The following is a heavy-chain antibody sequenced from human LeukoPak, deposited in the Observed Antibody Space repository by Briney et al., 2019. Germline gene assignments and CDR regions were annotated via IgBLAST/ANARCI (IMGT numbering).Heavy chain of an antibody. CDR3: TSGSGWYSPDY. J-gene: IGHJ4*02. Sequence: GGSLRLSCAASGFTFSGSVMHWVRQASGKGLEWVGRITSKPNSYATVYAASVKGRFTISRDESKNTAYLQMNSLKTEDTAVYYCTSGSGWYSPDYWGQGTLVTVSS. V-gene: IGHV3-73*01. CDR1: GFTFSGSV. CDR2: ITSKPNSYAT. D-gene: IGHD6-19*01.